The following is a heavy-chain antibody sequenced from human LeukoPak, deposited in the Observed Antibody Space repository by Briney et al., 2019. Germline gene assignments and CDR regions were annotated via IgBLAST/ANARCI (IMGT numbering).Heavy chain of an antibody. J-gene: IGHJ4*02. Sequence: GGSLRLSCAASGLTFSSYWMSWVRQAPGKGLEWVANIKQDGSEKQYVDSVKGRFAISRGNAENSLYLQMNSLKAEDTAVYYCGRFTRSGDSVYWGQGTLVTVSS. V-gene: IGHV3-7*04. CDR2: IKQDGSEK. CDR3: GRFTRSGDSVY. CDR1: GLTFSSYW. D-gene: IGHD7-27*01.